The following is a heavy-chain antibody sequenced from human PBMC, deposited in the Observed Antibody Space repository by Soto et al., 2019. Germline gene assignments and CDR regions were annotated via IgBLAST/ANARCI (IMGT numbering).Heavy chain of an antibody. CDR3: ARHGDRIGSLKYFDS. CDR1: GGSFSGYY. J-gene: IGHJ4*01. V-gene: IGHV4-34*01. D-gene: IGHD1-26*01. CDR2: INHSGST. Sequence: SETLSLTCAVYGGSFSGYYWSWIRQPPGKGLEWIGEINHSGSTFDNPSFQGRVTISVDTSKNQFSLQLTSMTAADTAVYYCARHGDRIGSLKYFDSWGHGTLVTVSS.